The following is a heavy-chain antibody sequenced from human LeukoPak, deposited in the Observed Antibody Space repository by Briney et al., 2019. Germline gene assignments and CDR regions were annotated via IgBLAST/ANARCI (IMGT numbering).Heavy chain of an antibody. D-gene: IGHD2-2*03. V-gene: IGHV2-5*01. CDR2: IYWSDDI. Sequence: SGPTLVNPTQTLTLTCTFSGFSLSTSGVAVGWIRQPPGKALEWLAIIYWSDDIRYSPSLKSRLTITKDTSKNQVVLTMTDLDPMDTATYYCARRLDPRLFNYCGQGTLVTVSS. CDR1: GFSLSTSGVA. CDR3: ARRLDPRLFNY. J-gene: IGHJ4*01.